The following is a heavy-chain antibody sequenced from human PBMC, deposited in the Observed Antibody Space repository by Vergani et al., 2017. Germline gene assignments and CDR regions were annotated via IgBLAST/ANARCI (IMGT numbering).Heavy chain of an antibody. V-gene: IGHV1-24*01. CDR1: GYTLTELS. CDR2: FDPEDGET. D-gene: IGHD3-9*01. Sequence: QVQLVQSGAEVKKPGASVKVSCKVSGYTLTELSMHWVRQAPGKGLEWMGGFDPEDGETIYAQKFQGRVTMTEDTSTDTAYMELSSLRSEDTAVYYCATGKLTRHGYYDILTGYYPFDYWGQGTLVTVSS. CDR3: ATGKLTRHGYYDILTGYYPFDY. J-gene: IGHJ4*02.